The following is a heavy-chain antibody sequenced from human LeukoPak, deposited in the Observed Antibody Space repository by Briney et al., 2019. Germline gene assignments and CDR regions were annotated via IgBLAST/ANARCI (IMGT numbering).Heavy chain of an antibody. CDR1: GAIFSSYV. D-gene: IGHD3-10*01. CDR3: ARVSRTTIVRGIITFDY. V-gene: IGHV1-69*15. Sequence: ASVKVSCKASGAIFSSYVISWVRQPPGQGLEWMGRTIPVFGTANYAQKFQDRVTITADESTSTAYMELSSVRSEDTAVYYCARVSRTTIVRGIITFDYWGQGTLVTVSS. J-gene: IGHJ4*02. CDR2: TIPVFGTA.